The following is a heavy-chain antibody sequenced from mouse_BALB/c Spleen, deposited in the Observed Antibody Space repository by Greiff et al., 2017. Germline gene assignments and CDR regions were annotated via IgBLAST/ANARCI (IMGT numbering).Heavy chain of an antibody. J-gene: IGHJ2*01. D-gene: IGHD2-3*01. CDR2: ISSGGST. V-gene: IGHV5-6-5*01. CDR3: ARYDGYYVFFDY. CDR1: GFTFSSYA. Sequence: EVKLMESGGGLVKPGGSLKLSCAASGFTFSSYAMSWVRQTPEKRLEWVASISSGGSTYYPDSVKGRFTISRDNARNILYLQMSSLRSEDTAMYYCARYDGYYVFFDYWGQGTTLTVSS.